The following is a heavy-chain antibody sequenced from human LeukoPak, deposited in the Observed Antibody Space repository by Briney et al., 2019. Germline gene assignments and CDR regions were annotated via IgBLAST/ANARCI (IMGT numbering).Heavy chain of an antibody. CDR3: ARGRAVAAINWFDP. D-gene: IGHD6-19*01. V-gene: IGHV3-21*01. Sequence: PGGSLRLSSAASGFTFSSYSMNWVRQAPGKGLEWVSSISSSSYIYYADSVKGRFTISRDNAKNSLYLQMNSLRAEDTAVYYCARGRAVAAINWFDPWGQGTLVTVSS. CDR2: ISSSSYI. J-gene: IGHJ5*02. CDR1: GFTFSSYS.